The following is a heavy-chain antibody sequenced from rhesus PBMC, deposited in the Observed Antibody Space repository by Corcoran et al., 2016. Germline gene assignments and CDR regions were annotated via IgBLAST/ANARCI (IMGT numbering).Heavy chain of an antibody. Sequence: QVQLRVSGPGLVKPSATLSVTCAVSGGSISSSYRSWIRQAPGKGLVCMGHIYGSGSSTNYNPSLKSRVTISKATPKNQFSLKLSSVTAADTAMYYCARYTSGWFAPNHWGQGVLVTVSS. D-gene: IGHD6-31*01. V-gene: IGHV4-169*01. J-gene: IGHJ4*01. CDR2: IYGSGSST. CDR3: ARYTSGWFAPNH. CDR1: GGSISSSY.